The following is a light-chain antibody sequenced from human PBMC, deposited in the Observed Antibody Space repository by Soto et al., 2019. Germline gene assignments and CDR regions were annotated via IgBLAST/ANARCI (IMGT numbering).Light chain of an antibody. J-gene: IGKJ4*01. CDR3: QQRSNWPLT. V-gene: IGKV3-11*01. Sequence: VLTQSPATLSLSPGERATLSCRASQTVSSFLAWYQQKPGRAPRLLIHDSSDRATGIPARFSGSGSGTDFTLTISSLEPEDVAVYYCQQRSNWPLTFGGGTRVEI. CDR1: QTVSSF. CDR2: DSS.